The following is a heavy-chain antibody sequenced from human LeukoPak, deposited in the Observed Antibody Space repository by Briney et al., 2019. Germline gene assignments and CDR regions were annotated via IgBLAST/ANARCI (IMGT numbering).Heavy chain of an antibody. D-gene: IGHD2-21*02. CDR3: AKDLVVVTPSGILDI. CDR2: SESGGAA. Sequence: PGGCLRLSCAASGFTYSNYAMTWVRQAPGKGLEWVSTSESGGAAYYADSVKGRFAISRDNSKNTLFLHMNSLRAEDTAVYFCAKDLVVVTPSGILDIWGQGTRVTVSS. CDR1: GFTYSNYA. J-gene: IGHJ3*02. V-gene: IGHV3-23*01.